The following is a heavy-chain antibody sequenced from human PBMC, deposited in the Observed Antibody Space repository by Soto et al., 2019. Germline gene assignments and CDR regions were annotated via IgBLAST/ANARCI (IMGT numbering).Heavy chain of an antibody. D-gene: IGHD3-22*01. Sequence: GGSLRLSCAASGFTFSNYNMNWVRQAPGKGLEWVSSISSSSSTIYYADSVKGRFTISRDNAKNSLYLQMNSLRDEDTAVYYCASRYYYDSSGYYYTYYYWGQGTRVTVYS. J-gene: IGHJ4*02. V-gene: IGHV3-48*02. CDR1: GFTFSNYN. CDR3: ASRYYYDSSGYYYTYYY. CDR2: ISSSSSTI.